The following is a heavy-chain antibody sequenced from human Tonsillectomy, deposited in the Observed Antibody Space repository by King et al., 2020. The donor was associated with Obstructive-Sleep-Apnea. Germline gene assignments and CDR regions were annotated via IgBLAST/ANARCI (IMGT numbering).Heavy chain of an antibody. CDR1: GYTFSTYW. CDR3: ARLAYDFVEADDAFDI. V-gene: IGHV5-51*01. J-gene: IGHJ3*02. CDR2: IYPNDSDT. Sequence: QLVQSGAEVKKPGESLKISCKGSGYTFSTYWIDWVRQMPGKGLEWMGVIYPNDSDTRYSPSIQGQVTISADKSISTAYLQWSSLKASDTAIYFCARLAYDFVEADDAFDIWGQGTLVTVSS. D-gene: IGHD5-12*01.